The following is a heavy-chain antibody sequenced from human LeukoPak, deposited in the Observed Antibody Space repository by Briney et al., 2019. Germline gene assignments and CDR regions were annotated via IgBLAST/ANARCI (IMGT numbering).Heavy chain of an antibody. CDR1: GGSISSGGYS. V-gene: IGHV4-30-2*01. Sequence: SETLSLTCAVSGGSISSGGYSWRWIRQPPGKGLEWIGYIYHSGSTYYNPSLKSRVTISVDRSKNQFSLNLSSVTAADTAVYYCAREGYCSGGSCDNWLDPWGQGTLVTVSS. D-gene: IGHD2-15*01. CDR3: AREGYCSGGSCDNWLDP. J-gene: IGHJ5*02. CDR2: IYHSGST.